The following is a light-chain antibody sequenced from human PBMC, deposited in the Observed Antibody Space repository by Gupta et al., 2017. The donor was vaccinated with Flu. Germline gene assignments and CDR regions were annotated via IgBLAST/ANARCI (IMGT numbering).Light chain of an antibody. CDR1: SSNIGKTF. Sequence: QSVLPQPPSLSGTPGPRFFISCSASSSNIGKTFVYWYQHLPGTAPKLLIYRNNQRPSGVPDRFSGSKSGTSASLAISALRSEDEADYYCSTWDDSLGGPVFGGGTKLTV. CDR2: RNN. J-gene: IGLJ3*02. CDR3: STWDDSLGGPV. V-gene: IGLV1-47*01.